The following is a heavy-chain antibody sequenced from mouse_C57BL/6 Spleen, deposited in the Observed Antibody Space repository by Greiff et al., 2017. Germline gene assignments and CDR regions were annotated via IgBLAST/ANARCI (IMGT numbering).Heavy chain of an antibody. CDR1: GYTFTAYN. V-gene: IGHV1-18*01. Sequence: EVQLQQSGPELVKPGASVKIPCKASGYTFTAYNMDWVKQSHGKSLEWIGDIHPNNGGTIYNQKFKGKATLTVEKSSSTAYMELRSLTSEDTAVYYCARRGGSSPNYWYFDVWGTGTTVTVSS. D-gene: IGHD1-1*01. J-gene: IGHJ1*03. CDR2: IHPNNGGT. CDR3: ARRGGSSPNYWYFDV.